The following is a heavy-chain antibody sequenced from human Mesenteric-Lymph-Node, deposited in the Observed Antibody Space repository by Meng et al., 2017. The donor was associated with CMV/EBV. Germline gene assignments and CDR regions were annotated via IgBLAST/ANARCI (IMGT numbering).Heavy chain of an antibody. CDR2: ISSSGSTI. CDR1: GFTFSDYY. D-gene: IGHD2-2*01. V-gene: IGHV3-11*04. CDR3: ARHDCSSTSCYRLNWFDP. Sequence: GGSLRLSCAASGFTFSDYYMSWIRQAPGKGLEWLSYISSSGSTIYYADSLKGRFTISRDNAKNSLYLQMNSLRAEDTAVYYCARHDCSSTSCYRLNWFDPWGQGTLVTVSS. J-gene: IGHJ5*02.